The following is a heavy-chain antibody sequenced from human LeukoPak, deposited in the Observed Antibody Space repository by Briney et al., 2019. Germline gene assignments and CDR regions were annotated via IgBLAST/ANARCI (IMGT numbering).Heavy chain of an antibody. D-gene: IGHD2-21*01. CDR1: AFTFSSYA. CDR2: MSNDGSYK. J-gene: IGHJ4*02. V-gene: IGHV3-30*02. Sequence: GGSLRPSCAASAFTFSSYAMSWVRQAPGKGLEWVAFMSNDGSYKFYADSVKGRFTISRDHSKNTLYLQMNSLRGEDTAVYYCATVPGERTTLDYWGQGSLVTVSA. CDR3: ATVPGERTTLDY.